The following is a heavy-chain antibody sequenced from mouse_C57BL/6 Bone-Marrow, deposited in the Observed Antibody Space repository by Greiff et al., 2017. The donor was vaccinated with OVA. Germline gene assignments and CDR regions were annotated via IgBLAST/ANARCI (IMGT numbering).Heavy chain of an antibody. Sequence: VQLQQSGPELVKPGASVKISCKASGYAFSSSWMNWVKQRPGKGLEWIGRVYPGDGDTNYTRKFKGMATLTADKSSSTAYMQLSSLTSEDSAVYFCAGYSNYNYFDYWGQGTTLTVSS. J-gene: IGHJ2*01. V-gene: IGHV1-82*01. CDR3: AGYSNYNYFDY. D-gene: IGHD2-5*01. CDR1: GYAFSSSW. CDR2: VYPGDGDT.